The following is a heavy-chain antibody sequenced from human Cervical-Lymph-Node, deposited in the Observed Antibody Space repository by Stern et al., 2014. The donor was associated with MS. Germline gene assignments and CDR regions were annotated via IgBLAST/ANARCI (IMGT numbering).Heavy chain of an antibody. CDR3: ARLPVGYDRSGYGGHAFDI. J-gene: IGHJ3*02. V-gene: IGHV7-4-1*02. Sequence: QVQLVQSGSELKKPGASVKVSCKASGYTFTDYAINWVRQAPGQGLEWMGWINPNTGDPTSAQGFTGRFVFSLDTSVTTAYLQISSLKAEDTAVYYCARLPVGYDRSGYGGHAFDIWGQGTMVTVSS. CDR1: GYTFTDYA. D-gene: IGHD3-22*01. CDR2: INPNTGDP.